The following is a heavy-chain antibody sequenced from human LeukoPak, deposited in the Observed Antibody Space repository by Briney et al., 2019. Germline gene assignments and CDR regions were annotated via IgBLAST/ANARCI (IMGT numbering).Heavy chain of an antibody. CDR2: IYYSGST. Sequence: SETLSLTCSVSGVSISSYYWSWIRQPPGKGLEWIGYIYYSGSTSYNHSLKSRVTISVDTSKNQFSLKLSSGTAADTAVYYCARDLSPLYWGQGKLVTVSS. V-gene: IGHV4-59*01. J-gene: IGHJ4*02. CDR3: ARDLSPLY. CDR1: GVSISSYY.